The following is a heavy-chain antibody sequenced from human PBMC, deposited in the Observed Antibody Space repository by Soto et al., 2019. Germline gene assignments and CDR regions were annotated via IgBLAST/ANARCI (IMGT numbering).Heavy chain of an antibody. CDR3: GRDLGGDYVAVDP. D-gene: IGHD3-10*02. V-gene: IGHV3-33*01. J-gene: IGHJ3*01. CDR2: LWYDGSNK. Sequence: QVQLVESGGGVVQHGRSLRLSCAPSGFSFSSYGIHWARQAPGKGLEWVAVLWYDGSNKVYADSVKGRFTISRDNSKNSFYLQMNSLRAEDTAVYNCGRDLGGDYVAVDPWGQGTMVTVTS. CDR1: GFSFSSYG.